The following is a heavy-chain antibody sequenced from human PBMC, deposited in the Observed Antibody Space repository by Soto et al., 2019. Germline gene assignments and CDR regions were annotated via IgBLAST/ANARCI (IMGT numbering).Heavy chain of an antibody. J-gene: IGHJ4*02. CDR1: GFTFSSYA. CDR3: AKDLEGVYCSSTSCRPPQYFDY. D-gene: IGHD2-2*01. CDR2: ISGSGGST. V-gene: IGHV3-23*01. Sequence: GGSLRLSCAASGFTFSSYAMIWVRHAPGKWLEWVSAISGSGGSTYYADSVKGRFTISRDNSKNTLYLQMNSLRAEDTAVYYCAKDLEGVYCSSTSCRPPQYFDYWGQGTLVTVSS.